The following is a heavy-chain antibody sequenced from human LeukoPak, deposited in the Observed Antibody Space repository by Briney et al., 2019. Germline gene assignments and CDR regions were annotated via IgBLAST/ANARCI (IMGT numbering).Heavy chain of an antibody. V-gene: IGHV1-18*01. Sequence: ASVKVSCKASGYTFTSYGISWVRQAPGQGLEWMGWISAYNGNTNYAQKLQGRVTMTTDTSTSTAYMELRSPRSDDTAVYYCAREVWFGELSERTLDYWGQGTLVTVSS. CDR2: ISAYNGNT. CDR1: GYTFTSYG. CDR3: AREVWFGELSERTLDY. J-gene: IGHJ4*02. D-gene: IGHD3-10*01.